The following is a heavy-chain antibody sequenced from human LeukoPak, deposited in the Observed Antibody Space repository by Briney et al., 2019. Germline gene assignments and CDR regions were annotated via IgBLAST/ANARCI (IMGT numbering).Heavy chain of an antibody. V-gene: IGHV3-49*04. CDR2: IRSKAYGGTT. CDR1: GFTFGDYA. CDR3: SRDLNWSFDY. J-gene: IGHJ4*02. D-gene: IGHD1-1*01. Sequence: GGSLRLSCSASGFTFGDYAMSWVRQAPGKGLEWVGFIRSKAYGGTTEYAASVEGRFSISRDDSKSIAYLQMNSPKTEDTAVCYCSRDLNWSFDYWGQGILVTVSS.